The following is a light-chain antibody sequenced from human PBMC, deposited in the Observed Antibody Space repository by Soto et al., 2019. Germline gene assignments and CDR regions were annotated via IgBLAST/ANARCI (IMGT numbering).Light chain of an antibody. CDR1: SSNIGSNT. V-gene: IGLV1-44*01. CDR3: ATWADGLNSYV. J-gene: IGLJ1*01. CDR2: SNN. Sequence: QSVLTQPPSASGTPGQRVTISCSGSSSNIGSNTVSWYQQLPGTAPKLLIYSNNQRPSGVPDRFSGSKSGTSASLAISGLQSEDEADYYCATWADGLNSYVFGTGTKLTVL.